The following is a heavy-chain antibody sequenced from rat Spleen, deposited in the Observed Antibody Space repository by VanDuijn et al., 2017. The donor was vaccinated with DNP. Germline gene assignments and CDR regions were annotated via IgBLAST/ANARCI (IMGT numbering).Heavy chain of an antibody. CDR2: ITSSGGGT. J-gene: IGHJ1*01. CDR3: ARGSSSIYWYFDF. Sequence: EVQLVESGGDLVQPGRSLTLSCVASGFTFNDYWMTWIRQVPGKGLKWVASITSSGGGTYYSDSVKGRFTISRDNAKNTLYLQMNSLRSEDTATYYCARGSSSIYWYFDFWGPGTMVTVSS. D-gene: IGHD1-2*01. CDR1: GFTFNDYW. V-gene: IGHV5-31*01.